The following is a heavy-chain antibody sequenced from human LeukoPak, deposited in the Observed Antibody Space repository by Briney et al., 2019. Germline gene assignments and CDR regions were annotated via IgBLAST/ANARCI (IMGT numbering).Heavy chain of an antibody. CDR2: IYHRGNN. V-gene: IGHV4-59*05. D-gene: IGHD3-3*01. Sequence: PSETLSLTCLLSGGSIGPYYWSWIRQPPGKGLEWIGGIYHRGNNFYNPSLKSRVTISVDTSKNQFSLKLTSVTAADTAVYYCARHNYDFWSERGRSYIGVWGKGTTVTVSS. CDR1: GGSIGPYY. CDR3: ARHNYDFWSERGRSYIGV. J-gene: IGHJ6*03.